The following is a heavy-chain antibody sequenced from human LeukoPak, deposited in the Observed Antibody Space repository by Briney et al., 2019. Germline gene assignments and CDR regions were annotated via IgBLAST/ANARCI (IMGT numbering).Heavy chain of an antibody. CDR2: IYYSRTT. V-gene: IGHV4-59*08. CDR3: ARTYCRGGSCHFDY. CDR1: GCSIRSYN. D-gene: IGHD2-15*01. J-gene: IGHJ4*02. Sequence: SETLSLTCTVSGCSIRSYNWSWIRQRPGKGLEWIWYIYYSRTTDSNPSLKSGLIISVEYSKNEILVQLSHITAGDAAVYYWARTYCRGGSCHFDYWGQGTLVTVSS.